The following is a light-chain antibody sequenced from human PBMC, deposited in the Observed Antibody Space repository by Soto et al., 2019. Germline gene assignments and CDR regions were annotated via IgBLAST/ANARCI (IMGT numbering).Light chain of an antibody. CDR3: QHYSSYPLT. CDR2: DAS. V-gene: IGKV1-5*01. Sequence: DIQMTQSPSTLSASVGDRVTITCRASQSISSWLAWYQQKPGRAPRILIYDASKLEPGVPSRLSGSGSGAEYTLTISSLQPEDFATYYCQHYSSYPLTFGGGTKVDI. J-gene: IGKJ4*01. CDR1: QSISSW.